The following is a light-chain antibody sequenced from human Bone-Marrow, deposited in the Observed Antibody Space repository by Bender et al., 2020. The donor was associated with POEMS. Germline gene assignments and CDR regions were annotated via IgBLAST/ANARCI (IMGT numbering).Light chain of an antibody. CDR1: SSDVGNYNI. CDR3: CSYAGASTPYV. V-gene: IGLV2-23*02. J-gene: IGLJ1*01. Sequence: QSALTQPASVSGSPGQSITISCTGTSSDVGNYNIVSWYQQHPDKVPKLIIYEVNKRPSGVSDRFSGSKSGNTASLTISGLQADDEADYYCCSYAGASTPYVFGTGTKVTVL. CDR2: EVN.